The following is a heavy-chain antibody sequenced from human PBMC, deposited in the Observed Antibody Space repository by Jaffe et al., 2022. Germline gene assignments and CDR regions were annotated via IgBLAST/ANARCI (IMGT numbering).Heavy chain of an antibody. Sequence: QVQLQQWGAGLLKPSETLSLTCAVYGGSFSGYYWSWIRQPPGKGLEWIGEINHSGSTNYNPSLKSRVTISVDTSKNQFSLKLSSVTAADTAVYYCARGETIAAAGTGWGGDYYYYYMDVWGKGTTVTVSS. CDR1: GGSFSGYY. CDR2: INHSGST. J-gene: IGHJ6*03. D-gene: IGHD6-13*01. CDR3: ARGETIAAAGTGWGGDYYYYYMDV. V-gene: IGHV4-34*01.